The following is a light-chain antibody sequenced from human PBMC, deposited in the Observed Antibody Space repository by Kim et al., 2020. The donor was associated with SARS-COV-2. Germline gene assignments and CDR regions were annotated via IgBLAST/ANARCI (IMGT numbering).Light chain of an antibody. Sequence: PGKTARITWGGTSIGSKSVHWYQQKPGQAPVLVISYDSVRPSGIPERCSGSNSGNTATVTISRVEAGDEADYYCQVWDSSDDHRVVFGGGTQLTVL. V-gene: IGLV3-21*04. CDR1: SIGSKS. CDR2: YDS. CDR3: QVWDSSDDHRVV. J-gene: IGLJ2*01.